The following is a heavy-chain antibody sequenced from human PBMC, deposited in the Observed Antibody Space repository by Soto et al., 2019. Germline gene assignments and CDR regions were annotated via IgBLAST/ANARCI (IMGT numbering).Heavy chain of an antibody. CDR1: GGSISNYY. CDR2: IYFSGST. CDR3: ARHSGGYNFFDY. D-gene: IGHD2-15*01. J-gene: IGHJ4*02. Sequence: SETLSLTCTVSGGSISNYYWSWVRQPPGKGLEYLGYIYFSGSTNYNPSLRSRVTISLDTSRNQLSLKLTSVTAADTAVYYCARHSGGYNFFDYWGQGTRVNVSS. V-gene: IGHV4-59*01.